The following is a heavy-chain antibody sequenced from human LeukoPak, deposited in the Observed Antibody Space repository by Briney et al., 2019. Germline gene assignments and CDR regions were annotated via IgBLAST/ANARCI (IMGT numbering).Heavy chain of an antibody. J-gene: IGHJ6*03. Sequence: GGSLRPSCAASGFTFSSYWMSWVGQAPGKGLEWVANIKQDGSEKYYVDSVKGRFTISRDNAKNSLYLQMNSLRAEDTAVYYCARDLGIDYYYYMDVWGKGTTVTVSS. CDR2: IKQDGSEK. CDR1: GFTFSSYW. CDR3: ARDLGIDYYYYMDV. V-gene: IGHV3-7*01.